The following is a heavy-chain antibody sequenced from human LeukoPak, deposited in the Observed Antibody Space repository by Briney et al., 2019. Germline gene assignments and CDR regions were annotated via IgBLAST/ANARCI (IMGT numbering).Heavy chain of an antibody. Sequence: PGGSLRLSCAGSGFIFSTYDMGWVRQAPGKGLVWVSSISRAGDRTYYEDSVKGRLTISRDNSRNTMYLRMNSLRAEDTAVYYCARGESFAFDVWGQGTMVTVSS. CDR1: GFIFSTYD. J-gene: IGHJ3*01. CDR3: ARGESFAFDV. V-gene: IGHV3-23*01. CDR2: ISRAGDRT.